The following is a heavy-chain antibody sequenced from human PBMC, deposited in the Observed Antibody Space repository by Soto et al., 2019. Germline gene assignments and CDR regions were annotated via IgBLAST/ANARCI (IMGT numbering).Heavy chain of an antibody. V-gene: IGHV4-59*12. D-gene: IGHD3-10*01. J-gene: IGHJ5*01. CDR3: AREEITMVRGVPHPSFNS. Sequence: PSVTLSLTCTVSGGSIRNYYWSWIRQPPGKGLEWTGYVYYSGSTYYNPSLKSRVTISVDTSKNQFSLKLSSVTAADTAVYYCAREEITMVRGVPHPSFNSWGQGTVVTVSS. CDR1: GGSIRNYY. CDR2: VYYSGST.